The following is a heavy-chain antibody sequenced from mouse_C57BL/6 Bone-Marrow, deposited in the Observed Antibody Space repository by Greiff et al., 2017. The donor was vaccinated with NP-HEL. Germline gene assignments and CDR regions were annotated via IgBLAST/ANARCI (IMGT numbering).Heavy chain of an antibody. D-gene: IGHD1-1*01. CDR2: IDPETGGT. V-gene: IGHV1-15*01. J-gene: IGHJ2*01. CDR1: GYTFTDYE. CDR3: TSGYCTRVPYFDY. Sequence: QVQLQQSGAELVRPGASVTLSCKASGYTFTDYEMHWVKQTPVHGLEWIGAIDPETGGTAYNQKFKGKAILTADKSSSTAYMELRSLTSEDSAVYYCTSGYCTRVPYFDYWGQGTTLTVSS.